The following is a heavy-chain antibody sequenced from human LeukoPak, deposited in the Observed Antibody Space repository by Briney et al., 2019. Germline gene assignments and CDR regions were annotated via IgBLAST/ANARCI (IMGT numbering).Heavy chain of an antibody. V-gene: IGHV3-30*18. CDR2: ISYDGSNK. CDR3: AKKYGDYALDY. J-gene: IGHJ4*02. CDR1: GFTFTSYG. Sequence: GGSLRLSCAASGFTFTSYGMHWVRQAPGKGLEWLALISYDGSNKYSADSVKGRFTISRDNSKNTLYLQMDSLRADDTAVYYCAKKYGDYALDYWGQGTLVTVSS. D-gene: IGHD4-17*01.